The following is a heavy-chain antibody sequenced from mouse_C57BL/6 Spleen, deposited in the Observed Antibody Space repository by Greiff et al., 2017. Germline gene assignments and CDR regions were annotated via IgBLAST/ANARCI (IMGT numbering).Heavy chain of an antibody. V-gene: IGHV1-85*01. CDR3: ASYPYVDY. CDR1: GYTFTSYD. CDR2: IYPRDGST. Sequence: VQLQQSGPELVKPGASVKLSCKASGYTFTSYDLHWVTQRPGQGLEWIGWIYPRDGSTKYNEKFKGKATLTVDTSSSTAYMELHSLTSEDSAVYFCASYPYVDYWGQGTTRTVAS. J-gene: IGHJ2*01.